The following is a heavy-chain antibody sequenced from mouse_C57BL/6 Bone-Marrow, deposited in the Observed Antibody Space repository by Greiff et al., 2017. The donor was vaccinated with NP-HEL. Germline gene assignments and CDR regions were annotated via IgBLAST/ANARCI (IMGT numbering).Heavy chain of an antibody. CDR2: IYPGDGDT. V-gene: IGHV1-82*01. CDR3: ARDLTEAY. CDR1: GYAFSSSW. D-gene: IGHD4-1*01. Sequence: VQLQQSGPELVKPGASVKISCKASGYAFSSSWMNWVKQRPGQGLEWIGRIYPGDGDTNYNGKFKGKATLTADKSSSTAYMQLSSLTSEDSAVYFCARDLTEAYWGQGTLVTVSA. J-gene: IGHJ3*01.